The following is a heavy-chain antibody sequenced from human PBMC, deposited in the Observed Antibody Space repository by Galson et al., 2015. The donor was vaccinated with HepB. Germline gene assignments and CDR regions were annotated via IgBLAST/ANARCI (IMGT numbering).Heavy chain of an antibody. CDR3: AVGLDYYDSSGPPYYFDY. D-gene: IGHD3-22*01. CDR2: ISAYNGNT. Sequence: SVTVSCKASGSTFTSYGISWVRQAPGQGLEWMGWISAYNGNTNYAQKLQGRVTMTTDTSTSTAYMELRSLRSDDTAVYYCAVGLDYYDSSGPPYYFDYWGQGTLVTVSS. V-gene: IGHV1-18*04. J-gene: IGHJ4*02. CDR1: GSTFTSYG.